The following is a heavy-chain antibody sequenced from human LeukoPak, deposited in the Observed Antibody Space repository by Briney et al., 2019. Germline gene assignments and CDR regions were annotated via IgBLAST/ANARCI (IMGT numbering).Heavy chain of an antibody. V-gene: IGHV3-23*01. D-gene: IGHD3-10*01. CDR2: ISGSGGGT. CDR1: GFTFSSYA. Sequence: GGSLRLSCAASGFTFSSYAMSWVRQAPGKGLEWVSAISGSGGGTYYADSVRGRFTISRDNSKNTLYLQMNSLRAGDTALYYCAKDLGGEELFGYWGQGTLVTVSS. CDR3: AKDLGGEELFGY. J-gene: IGHJ4*02.